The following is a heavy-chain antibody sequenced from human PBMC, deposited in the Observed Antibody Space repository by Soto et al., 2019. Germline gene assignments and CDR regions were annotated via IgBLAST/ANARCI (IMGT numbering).Heavy chain of an antibody. CDR2: IYWNDDK. J-gene: IGHJ4*01. D-gene: IGHD4-17*01. V-gene: IGHV2-5*01. Sequence: QITLKESGPTLVKPTQTLTLTYSFSGVSLSTSAVDVAGICQPPGKALEWLALIYWNDDKRYSPSLKSRLTITKDTSKNQVVLTLTNLDPVDTATYFCALLDSGDYDRLQSFDFRGQAPCSSSPQ. CDR1: GVSLSTSAVD. CDR3: ALLDSGDYDRLQSFDF.